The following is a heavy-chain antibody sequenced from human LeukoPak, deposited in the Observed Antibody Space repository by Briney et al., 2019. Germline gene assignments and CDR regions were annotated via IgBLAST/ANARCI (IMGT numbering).Heavy chain of an antibody. Sequence: GGSLRLSCAASGFKFSTYSMNWVRQAPGKGLGWVSYVSSSGSTIYYGDSVKGRFTISRDNAKNSLYLQMDSRRVEDTAVYYGARGHSYDPDYWGQGTLVTVSS. D-gene: IGHD5-18*01. CDR2: VSSSGSTI. V-gene: IGHV3-48*04. CDR3: ARGHSYDPDY. J-gene: IGHJ4*02. CDR1: GFKFSTYS.